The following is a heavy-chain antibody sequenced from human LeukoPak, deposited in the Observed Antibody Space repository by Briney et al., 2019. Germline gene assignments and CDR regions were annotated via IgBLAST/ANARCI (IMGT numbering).Heavy chain of an antibody. CDR2: INPNSGGT. D-gene: IGHD2-2*01. V-gene: IGHV1-2*02. Sequence: ASVKVSCKASGYTFTGYYMHWVRQAPGQGLEWMGWINPNSGGTNYAQKFQGRVTMTRATSISTAYMELSRLRSDDTAVYYCARGIVVVPAAIRGKLSDNWFDPWGQGTLVTVSS. J-gene: IGHJ5*02. CDR1: GYTFTGYY. CDR3: ARGIVVVPAAIRGKLSDNWFDP.